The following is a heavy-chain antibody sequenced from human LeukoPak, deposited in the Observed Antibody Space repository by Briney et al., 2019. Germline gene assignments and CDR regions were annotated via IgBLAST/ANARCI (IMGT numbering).Heavy chain of an antibody. CDR2: IIPIFGTA. D-gene: IGHD3-3*01. Sequence: ASVKVSCKASGGTFSSYAISWVRQAPGQGLEWMGGIIPIFGTANYAQKFQGRVTITADESTSTAYMELSSLRSEDTAVYYCARGMSPKIPFWSDAFDIWGQGTMVTVSS. CDR1: GGTFSSYA. J-gene: IGHJ3*02. CDR3: ARGMSPKIPFWSDAFDI. V-gene: IGHV1-69*13.